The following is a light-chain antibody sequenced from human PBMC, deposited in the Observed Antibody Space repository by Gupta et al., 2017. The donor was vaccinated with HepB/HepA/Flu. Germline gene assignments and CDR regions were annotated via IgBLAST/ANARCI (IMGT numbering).Light chain of an antibody. V-gene: IGKV3-20*01. CDR1: QSVSSSY. Sequence: DIVLTPSPGTLSLSPGERATLSCRASQSVSSSYLAWYQQKPGQAPRLLIYGASSRATGIPERFSGRGSGTDFTLTISRLEPEDFAVYYCQQYGSSPPITFGPGTKVDIK. CDR2: GAS. CDR3: QQYGSSPPIT. J-gene: IGKJ3*01.